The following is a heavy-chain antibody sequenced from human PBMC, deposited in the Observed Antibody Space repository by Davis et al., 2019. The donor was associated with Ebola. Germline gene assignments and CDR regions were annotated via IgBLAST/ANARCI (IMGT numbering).Heavy chain of an antibody. J-gene: IGHJ3*02. CDR2: ISYDGSNN. CDR3: ARWPSTYGVVGAFDI. CDR1: GFTFSSYA. D-gene: IGHD3-10*01. Sequence: GESLKISCAASGFTFSSYAMHWVRQAPGKGLEWVAVISYDGSNNHYADSVKGRFTVSRDNSKNTLYLQMNSLSTEDTAVYYCARWPSTYGVVGAFDIWGQGTMVTVSS. V-gene: IGHV3-30-3*01.